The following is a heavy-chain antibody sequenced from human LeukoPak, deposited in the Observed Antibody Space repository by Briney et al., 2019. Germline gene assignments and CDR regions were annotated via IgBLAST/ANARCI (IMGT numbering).Heavy chain of an antibody. Sequence: PGGSLRLSCAASGFTFSSYSTNWVRQAPGKGLEWVSYISSSSSTIYYADSVKGRFTISRDNAKNSLYLQMNSLRDEDTAVYYCARDIAVAGNAEYFQHWGQGTLVTVSS. V-gene: IGHV3-48*02. D-gene: IGHD6-19*01. CDR1: GFTFSSYS. CDR2: ISSSSSTI. CDR3: ARDIAVAGNAEYFQH. J-gene: IGHJ1*01.